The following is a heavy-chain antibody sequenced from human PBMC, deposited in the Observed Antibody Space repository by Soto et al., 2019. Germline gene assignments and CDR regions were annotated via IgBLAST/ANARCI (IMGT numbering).Heavy chain of an antibody. Sequence: VGYAKLSRAAHGLTFSSSRMHWVRHAPGKGLVWVSRISTHGSVTPYADHVKGRFTISSENAKNTLYLQMNSLRTEDRAGYYCARAPLNSGWGGFDYWGQGT. CDR3: ARAPLNSGWGGFDY. CDR2: ISTHGSVT. CDR1: GLTFSSSR. J-gene: IGHJ4*02. D-gene: IGHD6-19*01. V-gene: IGHV3-74*01.